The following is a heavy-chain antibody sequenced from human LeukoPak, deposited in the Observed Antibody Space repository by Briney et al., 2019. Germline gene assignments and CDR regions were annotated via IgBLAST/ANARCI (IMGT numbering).Heavy chain of an antibody. Sequence: GASVNVPHKSCVYTFPSYDIQGVRQPAARGRAGVGWMNPNRGNTRYPHKLQDRLNITRNTPISTAYIEPSAQRSEDRAVYYCAMRSQAGGTGIVYWGEGTLVTVSS. D-gene: IGHD2-21*01. CDR1: VYTFPSYD. J-gene: IGHJ4*02. V-gene: IGHV1-8*01. CDR2: MNPNRGNT. CDR3: AMRSQAGGTGIVY.